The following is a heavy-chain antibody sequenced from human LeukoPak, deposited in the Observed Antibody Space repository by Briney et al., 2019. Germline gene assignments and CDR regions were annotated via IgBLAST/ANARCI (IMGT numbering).Heavy chain of an antibody. CDR3: ASVVGGYYPPVEGFDI. V-gene: IGHV3-74*01. J-gene: IGHJ3*02. CDR2: INSDGSTT. CDR1: GFTFTKYA. D-gene: IGHD3-3*01. Sequence: GGSLRLSCSASGFTFTKYAMHWVRQAPGKGLVWVSRINSDGSTTNYADSVRGRFTIPRDNAKNTLYLQMNSLRADDTAVYYCASVVGGYYPPVEGFDIWGQGTMVTVSS.